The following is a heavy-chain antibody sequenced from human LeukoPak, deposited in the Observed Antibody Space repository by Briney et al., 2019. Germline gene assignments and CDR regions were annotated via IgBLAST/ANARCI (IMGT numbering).Heavy chain of an antibody. CDR2: IYSGGST. J-gene: IGHJ4*02. CDR1: GFTVSSNY. CDR3: ARARPDYYDSSGYYYFDY. V-gene: IGHV3-53*04. Sequence: GGSLRLSCAASGFTVSSNYMSWVRQAPGKGLEWVSVIYSGGSTYYADSVKGRFTISRHNSKNTLYLQMNSLRAEDAAVYYCARARPDYYDSSGYYYFDYWGQGTLVTVAS. D-gene: IGHD3-22*01.